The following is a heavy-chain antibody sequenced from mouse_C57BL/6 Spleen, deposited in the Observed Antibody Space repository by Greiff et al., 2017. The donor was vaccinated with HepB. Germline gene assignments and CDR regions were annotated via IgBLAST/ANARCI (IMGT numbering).Heavy chain of an antibody. J-gene: IGHJ2*01. V-gene: IGHV1-81*01. D-gene: IGHD2-4*01. CDR3: AETRYDYDDY. Sequence: VKLMESGAELARPGASVKLSCKASGYTFTSYGISWVKQRTGQGLEWIGEIYPRSGNTYYNEKFKGKATLTADKSSSTAYMELRSLTSEDSAVYFCAETRYDYDDYWGQGTTLTVSS. CDR1: GYTFTSYG. CDR2: IYPRSGNT.